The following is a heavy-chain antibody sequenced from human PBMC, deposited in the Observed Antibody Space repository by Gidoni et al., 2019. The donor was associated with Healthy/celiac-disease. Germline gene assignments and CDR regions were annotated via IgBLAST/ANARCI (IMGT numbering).Heavy chain of an antibody. J-gene: IGHJ4*02. CDR3: ARGYNEGYYYDSSGYNLYYFDY. CDR2: ISAYNGNT. CDR1: GYTFTSYG. V-gene: IGHV1-18*01. D-gene: IGHD3-22*01. Sequence: QVQLVQSGAEVKKPGASVKVYCQASGYTFTSYGIIWLRQGPGQGLEWMGWISAYNGNTNYAQKLQGRVTMTTDTSKSTAYRELRSLRSDDTAVYCCARGYNEGYYYDSSGYNLYYFDYWGQGTLVTVSS.